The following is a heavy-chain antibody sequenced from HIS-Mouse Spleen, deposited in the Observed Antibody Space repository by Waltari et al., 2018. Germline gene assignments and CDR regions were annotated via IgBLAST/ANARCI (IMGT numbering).Heavy chain of an antibody. Sequence: EVQLVESGGGLVKPGGSLRLSCAASGFTFSNAWMSWVRQAPGKGLEWVGRIKSKTDGGTTDYAAPVKGRLTISRDDSKNTLYLQMNSLKTEDTAVYYCTTDKYGSGSYFPLPEREFFDYWGQGTLVTVSS. CDR2: IKSKTDGGTT. J-gene: IGHJ4*02. CDR3: TTDKYGSGSYFPLPEREFFDY. V-gene: IGHV3-15*01. CDR1: GFTFSNAW. D-gene: IGHD3-10*01.